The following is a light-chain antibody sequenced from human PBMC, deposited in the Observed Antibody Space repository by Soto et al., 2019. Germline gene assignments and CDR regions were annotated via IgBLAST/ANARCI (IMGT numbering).Light chain of an antibody. Sequence: QSVLTQSSSASASLGSSVKLTCTLSSGHSSYIIAWHQQQPGKAPRYLMKLEGSGSYNKGSGVPDRFSGSSSGADRYLTISNLQFEDEADYYCETWDSNTHVFGGGTKHTVL. V-gene: IGLV4-60*02. CDR1: SGHSSYI. CDR3: ETWDSNTHV. J-gene: IGLJ3*02. CDR2: LEGSGSY.